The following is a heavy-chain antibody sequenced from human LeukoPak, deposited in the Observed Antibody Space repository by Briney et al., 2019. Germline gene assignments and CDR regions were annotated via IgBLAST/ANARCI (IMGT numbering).Heavy chain of an antibody. CDR3: ATVTGCSSPNCYLYYYSSMDV. V-gene: IGHV1-18*01. Sequence: ASVKVSCKASGYTFTSYGISWVRQAPGQGLEWMGWISAYNGNTNYAQKLQGRVTMTTDTSTSTAYMELRSLRSDDTAVYYCATVTGCSSPNCYLYYYSSMDVSGEGTPVTAS. D-gene: IGHD2-2*01. J-gene: IGHJ6*03. CDR2: ISAYNGNT. CDR1: GYTFTSYG.